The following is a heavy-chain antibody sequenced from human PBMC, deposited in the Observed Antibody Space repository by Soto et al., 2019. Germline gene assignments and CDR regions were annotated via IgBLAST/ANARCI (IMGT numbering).Heavy chain of an antibody. Sequence: EMQLVESGGGSVQPGRSLRLSCAASGFIFDDYAMHWVRQAPGKGLEWVSGTSWSRESVGYADSVKGRFTISRDSAKNSLYLQMSSLRAEDTAVYYCARDQYDFWSSYGPYYYGMAVWGQGTTVTVSS. J-gene: IGHJ6*02. CDR1: GFIFDDYA. D-gene: IGHD3-3*01. CDR3: ARDQYDFWSSYGPYYYGMAV. V-gene: IGHV3-9*01. CDR2: TSWSRESV.